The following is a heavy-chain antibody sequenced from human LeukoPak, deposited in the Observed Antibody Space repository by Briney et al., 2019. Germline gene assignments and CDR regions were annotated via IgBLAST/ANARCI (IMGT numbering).Heavy chain of an antibody. CDR3: ARKLGYCSSTSCYDFDY. Sequence: SETLSLACTVSGGSISSYYWSWIRQPPGKGLEWIGYIYYSGSTNYNPSLKSRVTISVDTSKNQFSLKLSSVTAADTAVHYCARKLGYCSSTSCYDFDYWGQGTLVTVSS. CDR2: IYYSGST. J-gene: IGHJ4*02. V-gene: IGHV4-59*12. CDR1: GGSISSYY. D-gene: IGHD2-2*01.